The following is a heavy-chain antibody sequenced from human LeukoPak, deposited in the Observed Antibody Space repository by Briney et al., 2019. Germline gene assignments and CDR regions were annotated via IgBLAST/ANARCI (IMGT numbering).Heavy chain of an antibody. CDR1: GFTFSSYA. CDR3: AKAAFNYYYYYMDV. J-gene: IGHJ6*03. Sequence: TGGSLRLSCAASGFTFSSYAMSWVRQAPGKGLEGVSVISGSGTNTYYADSVKGRFTISRDNSKNTLSLQMNSLRAEDTAVYYCAKAAFNYYYYYMDVWGTGTTVTVSS. CDR2: ISGSGTNT. V-gene: IGHV3-23*01.